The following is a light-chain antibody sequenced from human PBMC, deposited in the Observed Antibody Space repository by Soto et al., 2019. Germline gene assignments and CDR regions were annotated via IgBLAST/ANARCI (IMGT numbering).Light chain of an antibody. V-gene: IGKV1-12*01. CDR1: QGISNW. J-gene: IGKJ4*01. CDR2: TGS. Sequence: DIQMTQSPSSVSASVGDRVSITCRASQGISNWLAWYQQKPGRAPKLLIYTGSSLQSGVPSRFSGTASVTDFTLTISSLQPEDVATYYCRQANSFPLTFGGGTKVEIK. CDR3: RQANSFPLT.